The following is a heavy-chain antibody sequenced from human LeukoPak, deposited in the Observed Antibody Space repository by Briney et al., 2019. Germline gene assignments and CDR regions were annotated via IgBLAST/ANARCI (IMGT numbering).Heavy chain of an antibody. D-gene: IGHD6-19*01. CDR2: ISRSGGST. Sequence: GSLRLSCAASGFTFSSYAMSWVRQAPGKGLEWVASISRSGGSTTYAHTLQGRFTISRDNSTNTLYMQLNSLRAEDTAVYYCAKGGYNSGWYVDWFDPWGQGTLVTVSS. CDR3: AKGGYNSGWYVDWFDP. V-gene: IGHV3-23*01. CDR1: GFTFSSYA. J-gene: IGHJ5*02.